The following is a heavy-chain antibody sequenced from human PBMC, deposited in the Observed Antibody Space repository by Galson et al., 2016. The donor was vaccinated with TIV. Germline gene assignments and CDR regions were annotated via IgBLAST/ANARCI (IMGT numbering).Heavy chain of an antibody. CDR1: GGTLTSYA. Sequence: SVKVSCKASGGTLTSYAINWVRQAPGQGLEWMGGIIPLSHTPNYAQKYHDRVTIVADKSTGTVYMELRRLTSEGTAVYYCVNIQKTNTYDSWGRGTLVTVSS. CDR2: IIPLSHTP. D-gene: IGHD2-15*01. CDR3: VNIQKTNTYDS. V-gene: IGHV1-69*06. J-gene: IGHJ4*02.